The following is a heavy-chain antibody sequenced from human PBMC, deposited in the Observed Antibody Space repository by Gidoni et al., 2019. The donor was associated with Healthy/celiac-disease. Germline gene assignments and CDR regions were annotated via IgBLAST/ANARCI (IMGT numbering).Heavy chain of an antibody. V-gene: IGHV3-15*01. J-gene: IGHJ4*02. Sequence: EVQLVESGGGLVKPGGSLRLSCAASGFTFSDAWMTWVRQAPGKGLGWVGRIKSKTDGGTPDYAAPVKGRFTISRDDSKNTLYLQMNSLKTEDTAVYYCTTVSVVRYFDYRGQGILVTVSS. CDR3: TTVSVVRYFDY. CDR2: IKSKTDGGTP. CDR1: GFTFSDAW. D-gene: IGHD2-15*01.